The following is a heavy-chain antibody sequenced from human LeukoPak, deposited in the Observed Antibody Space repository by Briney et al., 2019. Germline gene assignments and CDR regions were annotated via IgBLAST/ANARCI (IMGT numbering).Heavy chain of an antibody. Sequence: SETLSLTRTVSGGSISSSSDYWGWIRQAPGKGLEWIGSFFVSGSTHYNPSLRSRATLFVDTSKNQFSLKLTSMTAADAATYFCARQFATAAADTRGYFDYWGQGTVVAVSS. CDR2: FFVSGST. CDR3: ARQFATAAADTRGYFDY. D-gene: IGHD6-25*01. CDR1: GGSISSSSDY. J-gene: IGHJ4*02. V-gene: IGHV4-39*01.